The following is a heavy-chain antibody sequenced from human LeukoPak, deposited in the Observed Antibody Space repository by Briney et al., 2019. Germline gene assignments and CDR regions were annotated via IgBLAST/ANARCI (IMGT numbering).Heavy chain of an antibody. CDR2: FYYSGST. CDR3: ARISSVWVKDFYYYMDV. Sequence: SETLSLTCTVAGGSISNNLNYWGWVRQPPGKGLEWIGSFYYSGSTYYNASLKGRVTISIDKAKNQFALMLSSVTAADTAVYFCARISSVWVKDFYYYMDVWGKGTTVTVSS. D-gene: IGHD3-16*02. J-gene: IGHJ6*03. V-gene: IGHV4-39*06. CDR1: GGSISNNLNY.